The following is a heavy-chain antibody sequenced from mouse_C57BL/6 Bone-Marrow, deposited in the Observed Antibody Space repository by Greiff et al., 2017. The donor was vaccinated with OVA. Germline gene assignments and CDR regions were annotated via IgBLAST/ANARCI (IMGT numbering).Heavy chain of an antibody. CDR3: ARRGHTQLRLRRAMDY. J-gene: IGHJ4*01. CDR2: IYPRSGNT. CDR1: GYTFTSYG. D-gene: IGHD3-2*02. V-gene: IGHV1-81*01. Sequence: QVQLKQSGAELARPGASVKLSCKASGYTFTSYGISWVKQRTGQGLEWIGEIYPRSGNTYYNEKFKGKATLTADKSSSTAYRELRSLTSEDSAVYFCARRGHTQLRLRRAMDYWGQGTSVTVSS.